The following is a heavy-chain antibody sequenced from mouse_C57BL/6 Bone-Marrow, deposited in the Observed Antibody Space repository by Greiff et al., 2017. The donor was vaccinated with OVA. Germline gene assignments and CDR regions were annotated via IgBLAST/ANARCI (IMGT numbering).Heavy chain of an antibody. V-gene: IGHV1-7*01. J-gene: IGHJ1*03. CDR1: GYTFTSYW. CDR3: ARICRCGYFDV. CDR2: INPSSGYT. Sequence: VQLQQSGADLAKPGASVKLSCKASGYTFTSYWMHWVKQRPGQGLEWIGYINPSSGYTKYNQQFKDKATLTADKYSSTAYMQLSRLTDADSAVYACARICRCGYFDVWGTGTTVTVSS.